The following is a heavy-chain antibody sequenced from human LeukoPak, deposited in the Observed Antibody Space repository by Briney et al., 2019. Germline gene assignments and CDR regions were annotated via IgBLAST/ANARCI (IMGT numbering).Heavy chain of an antibody. CDR2: IYYSGST. J-gene: IGHJ1*01. Sequence: SETLPLTCTVSGGSISSYYWSWIRQPPGKGLEWIGYIYYSGSTYYNPSLKSRVTISVDTSKNQFSLKLSSVTAADTAVYYCARVNRLVGAQRWGQGTLVTVSS. D-gene: IGHD1-26*01. CDR3: ARVNRLVGAQR. CDR1: GGSISSYY. V-gene: IGHV4-59*12.